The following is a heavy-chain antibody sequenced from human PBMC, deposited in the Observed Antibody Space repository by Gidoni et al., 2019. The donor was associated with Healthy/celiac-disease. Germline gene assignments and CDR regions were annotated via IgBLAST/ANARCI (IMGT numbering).Heavy chain of an antibody. V-gene: IGHV3-74*01. CDR1: GFTFSSYW. J-gene: IGHJ6*02. D-gene: IGHD3-10*01. CDR2: INSDGSRT. Sequence: EVQLVESGGGLVQRGGSLRLSGAASGFTFSSYWLHWGRPASGKGLVWVLCINSDGSRTSYADSVEGRFTISRDNAKNTLYLQMNSLRAEDTAVYYCARVFYGSGSYLTYGMDVWGQGTTVTVSS. CDR3: ARVFYGSGSYLTYGMDV.